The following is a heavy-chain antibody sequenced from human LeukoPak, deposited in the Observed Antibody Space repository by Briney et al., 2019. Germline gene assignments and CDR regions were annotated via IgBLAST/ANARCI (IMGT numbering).Heavy chain of an antibody. CDR1: GFTFNSYW. CDR2: IKHDGSEK. V-gene: IGHV3-7*01. D-gene: IGHD3-10*01. Sequence: GGSLRLSCAASGFTFNSYWMSWVRQAPVKGLEWVANIKHDGSEKYYVDSVKGRFTISRDNAKNSLYLQMSSLRVEDTAVYFCARDLGSGSSFFFDFWGRGTLVTVSS. CDR3: ARDLGSGSSFFFDF. J-gene: IGHJ4*02.